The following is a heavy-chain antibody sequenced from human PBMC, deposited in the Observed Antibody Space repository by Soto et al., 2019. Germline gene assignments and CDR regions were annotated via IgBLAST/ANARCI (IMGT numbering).Heavy chain of an antibody. CDR3: ARVPGSSWYGYYDY. J-gene: IGHJ4*02. Sequence: SETLSLTCTVSGGYVSSGSYYWSWIRQPPGKGLEWIGYIYYSGSTNYNPSLKSRVTISVDTSKNQFSLKLSSVTAADTAVYYCARVPGSSWYGYYDYWGQGTLVTVSS. CDR2: IYYSGST. CDR1: GGYVSSGSYY. D-gene: IGHD6-13*01. V-gene: IGHV4-61*01.